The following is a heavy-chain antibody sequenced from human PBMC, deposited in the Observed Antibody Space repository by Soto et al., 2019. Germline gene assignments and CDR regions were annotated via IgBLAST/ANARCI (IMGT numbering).Heavy chain of an antibody. CDR1: GGSISSYY. J-gene: IGHJ6*03. Sequence: SETLSLTCTVSGGSISSYYWSWIRQPPGKGLEWIGYIYYSGSTNYNPSLKSRVTISVDTSKNQFSLKLSSVTAADTAVYYCARVVNFSGGSCYSPPYFYYYYMDVWGKGTTVTVSS. CDR3: ARVVNFSGGSCYSPPYFYYYYMDV. D-gene: IGHD2-15*01. CDR2: IYYSGST. V-gene: IGHV4-59*01.